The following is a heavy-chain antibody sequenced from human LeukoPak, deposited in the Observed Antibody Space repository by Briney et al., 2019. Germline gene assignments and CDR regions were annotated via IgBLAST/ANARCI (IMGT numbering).Heavy chain of an antibody. D-gene: IGHD6-13*01. Sequence: PGGSLRLSCAASGFTFGNYGMHWVRQAPGKGLEWVTFIRNDGIHKYYIDSVKGRFTISRDTSKNTLYLQMNSLRPEDTAVYYCAKDRSSSWSGGDYWGQGALVTVSS. CDR3: AKDRSSSWSGGDY. CDR1: GFTFGNYG. J-gene: IGHJ4*02. CDR2: IRNDGIHK. V-gene: IGHV3-30*02.